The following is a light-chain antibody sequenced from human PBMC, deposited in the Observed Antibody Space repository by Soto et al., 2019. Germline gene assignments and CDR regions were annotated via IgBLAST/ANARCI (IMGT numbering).Light chain of an antibody. Sequence: QSALTQPPSASGSPGQSVTISCTGTSSDVGAYNYVYWYQQYPGKAPKLMIYEVSKRPSGVPDRFSGSKSGKTASLTVSGLQPEDEADYYCTSYAGSNIGVFGGGTKVTVL. CDR1: SSDVGAYNY. CDR2: EVS. CDR3: TSYAGSNIGV. V-gene: IGLV2-8*01. J-gene: IGLJ3*02.